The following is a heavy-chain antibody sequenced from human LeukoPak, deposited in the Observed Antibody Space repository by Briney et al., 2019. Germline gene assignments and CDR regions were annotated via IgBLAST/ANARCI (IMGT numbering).Heavy chain of an antibody. CDR2: ITAIFRTT. J-gene: IGHJ4*02. V-gene: IGHV1-69*13. CDR3: ARDTGLWCSGGSCYSGYFDY. D-gene: IGHD2-15*01. CDR1: GGTFNSYA. Sequence: SVKVSCKTSGGTFNSYAISWVRQAPGQGLEWMGGITAIFRTTNYAQKFQGRVTITADESMSTAYMELSSLRSEDTAVYYCARDTGLWCSGGSCYSGYFDYWGQGTLVTVSS.